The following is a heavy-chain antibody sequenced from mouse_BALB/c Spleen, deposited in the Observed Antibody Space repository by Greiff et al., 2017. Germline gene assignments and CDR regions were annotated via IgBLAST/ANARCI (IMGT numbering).Heavy chain of an antibody. J-gene: IGHJ4*01. Sequence: QVQLQQSGAELARPGASVKLSCKASGYTFTSYWMQWVKQRPGQGLEWIGAIYPGDGDTRYTQKFKGKATLTADKSSSTAYMQLSSLASEDSAVYYCARGNWAMDYWGQGTSVTVSS. CDR3: ARGNWAMDY. CDR2: IYPGDGDT. D-gene: IGHD4-1*01. CDR1: GYTFTSYW. V-gene: IGHV1-87*01.